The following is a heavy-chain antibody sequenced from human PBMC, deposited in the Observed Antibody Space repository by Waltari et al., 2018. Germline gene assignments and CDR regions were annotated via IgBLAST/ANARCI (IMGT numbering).Heavy chain of an antibody. CDR2: IIPILGIA. D-gene: IGHD5-12*01. V-gene: IGHV1-69*08. J-gene: IGHJ3*02. CDR1: GGTFSSYT. Sequence: QVQLVQSGAEVKKPGSSVKVSCKASGGTFSSYTISWVRQAPGQGLEWMGRIIPILGIANYAQKFQGRVTITADKSTSTAYMELSSLRSEDTAVYYCAREMATSDAFDIWGQGTMVTVSS. CDR3: AREMATSDAFDI.